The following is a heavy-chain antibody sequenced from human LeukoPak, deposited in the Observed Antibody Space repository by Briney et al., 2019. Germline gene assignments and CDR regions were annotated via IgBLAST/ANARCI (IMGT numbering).Heavy chain of an antibody. J-gene: IGHJ4*02. Sequence: ASVRLSCTASDHTFTTFGISWGRQAPGQGLEWMGWINPNSGGTNYAQRFQGRVTMTRDTSISTAYVELSSLRFDDTAVYYCARDLFARTDGSRWYGDDYWGQGTLVTVSS. CDR1: DHTFTTFG. V-gene: IGHV1-2*02. CDR3: ARDLFARTDGSRWYGDDY. CDR2: INPNSGGT. D-gene: IGHD6-19*01.